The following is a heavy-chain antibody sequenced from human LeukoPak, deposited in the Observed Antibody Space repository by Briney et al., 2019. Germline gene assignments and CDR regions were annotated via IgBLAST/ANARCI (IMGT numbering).Heavy chain of an antibody. D-gene: IGHD3-22*01. J-gene: IGHJ2*01. CDR1: GGLISGSY. V-gene: IGHV4-4*07. Sequence: ASETLSLTCTVSGGLISGSYWSWIRQPAGKGLEWIGGIYSDGTTNHNLSLRSRVTMSVDRSKNQFSLDLTFVTAADTAAYYCARYGYYYDSSGLGFFDLWGRGSLVTVSS. CDR3: ARYGYYYDSSGLGFFDL. CDR2: IYSDGTT.